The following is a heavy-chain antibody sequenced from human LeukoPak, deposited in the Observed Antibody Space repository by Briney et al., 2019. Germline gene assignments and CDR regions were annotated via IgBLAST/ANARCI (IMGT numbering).Heavy chain of an antibody. V-gene: IGHV4-59*01. CDR2: IYYSGST. J-gene: IGHJ4*02. CDR3: ARARFHGSTSREYYFDY. D-gene: IGHD3-10*01. Sequence: SETLSLTCTVSGGSISSYYWSWIRQPPGKGLEWIGYIYYSGSTNYNPSLKSRVTISVDTSKNQFSLKLSSVTAADTAVYYCARARFHGSTSREYYFDYWGQGTLVTVSS. CDR1: GGSISSYY.